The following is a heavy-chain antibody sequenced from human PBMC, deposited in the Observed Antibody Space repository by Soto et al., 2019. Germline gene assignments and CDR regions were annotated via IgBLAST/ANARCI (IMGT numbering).Heavy chain of an antibody. CDR2: IIPIFGTA. D-gene: IGHD6-13*01. CDR1: GGTFSSDA. J-gene: IGHJ3*02. CDR3: ARTYRSRGFDAFDI. Sequence: ASVKVSCKASGGTFSSDAISWVRQAPGQGLEWMGGIIPIFGTANYAQKFQGRVTITADESTRTAHMELSSLRPADTAVYYSARTYRSRGFDAFDIWGQGTMVTVSS. V-gene: IGHV1-69*13.